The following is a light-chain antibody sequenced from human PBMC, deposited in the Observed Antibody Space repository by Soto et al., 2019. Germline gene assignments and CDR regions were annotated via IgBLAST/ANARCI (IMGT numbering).Light chain of an antibody. CDR1: QSINSNY. Sequence: EIVLTQSPGTLSLSPGERATLSCRASQSINSNYLAWYQLKPGQAPRLLIYGASFRATAIPDRFSGSVSGTDFTLTISRLEPEDFAVYFCQKYGTSPRTFGQGTKVEIK. CDR3: QKYGTSPRT. CDR2: GAS. V-gene: IGKV3-20*01. J-gene: IGKJ1*01.